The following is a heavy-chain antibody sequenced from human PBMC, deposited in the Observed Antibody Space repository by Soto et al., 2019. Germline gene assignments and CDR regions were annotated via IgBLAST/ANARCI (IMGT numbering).Heavy chain of an antibody. J-gene: IGHJ6*02. CDR1: GFTFSSYG. Sequence: TGGSLRLSCAASGFTFSSYGMHWVRQAPGKGLEWVAVIWYDGSNKYYADSVKGRFTISRDNSKNTLYLQMNSLRAEDTAVYYCARGSPPDFWSGLDVWGQGTTVTVSS. CDR3: ARGSPPDFWSGLDV. CDR2: IWYDGSNK. V-gene: IGHV3-33*01. D-gene: IGHD3-3*01.